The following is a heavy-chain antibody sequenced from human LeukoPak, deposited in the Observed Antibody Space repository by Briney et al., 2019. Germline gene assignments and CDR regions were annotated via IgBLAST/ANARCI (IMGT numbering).Heavy chain of an antibody. Sequence: PGGSLRLSCAASGFTFNTYWMTWVRQAPGKGLEWVANINQDGSENYFLDSVKGRFTISRDNAKNSLYLQMNSLRAEDTAVYYCATRSGGTWGQGTLVTVSS. CDR1: GFTFNTYW. V-gene: IGHV3-7*01. CDR3: ATRSGGT. D-gene: IGHD2-15*01. J-gene: IGHJ5*02. CDR2: INQDGSEN.